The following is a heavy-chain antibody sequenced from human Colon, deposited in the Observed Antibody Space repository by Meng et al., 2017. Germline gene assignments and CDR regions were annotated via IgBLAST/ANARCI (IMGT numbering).Heavy chain of an antibody. J-gene: IGHJ4*02. CDR1: GGSFSGYY. D-gene: IGHD6-19*01. V-gene: IGHV4-34*01. Sequence: QVQQRTWGAWLVNPSEPLSLTCGFYGGSFSGYYWYGIPQSPGKGLEWIGEINYTGSTSYNPSLRSRVTISLDTSKKQFSLRLSSVTAADTAVYYCARSSGTPVAGTMRGVYYFDYWGQGTLVTVSS. CDR3: ARSSGTPVAGTMRGVYYFDY. CDR2: INYTGST.